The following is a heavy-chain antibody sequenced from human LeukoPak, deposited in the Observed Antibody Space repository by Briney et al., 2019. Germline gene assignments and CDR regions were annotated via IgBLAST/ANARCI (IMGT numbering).Heavy chain of an antibody. J-gene: IGHJ4*02. CDR1: GFTLSSYN. D-gene: IGHD6-19*01. CDR3: ARDREAPSIAVAFDY. Sequence: PGGSLRLSCAASGFTLSSYNMNWVRQAPGKGLEWFSYISTSSSVIYYADSVKGRFTISRDNAKNSLYLQMNSLRAEDTAVYYCARDREAPSIAVAFDYWGQGTLVTVSS. V-gene: IGHV3-48*04. CDR2: ISTSSSVI.